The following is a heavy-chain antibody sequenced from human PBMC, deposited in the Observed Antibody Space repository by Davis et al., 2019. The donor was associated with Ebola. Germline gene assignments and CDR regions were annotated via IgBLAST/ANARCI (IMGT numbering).Heavy chain of an antibody. D-gene: IGHD6-13*01. J-gene: IGHJ6*03. Sequence: ASVKVSCKASGYTFTGYYMHWVRQAPGQGLEWMGWIHPNNGDTNHAQRFQGRVTMTRDTSISTAYMELSRLRSDDTAVYYWARDLERRDGSSWSYYYYYMDVWGKGTTVTVSS. CDR3: ARDLERRDGSSWSYYYYYMDV. CDR1: GYTFTGYY. CDR2: IHPNNGDT. V-gene: IGHV1-2*02.